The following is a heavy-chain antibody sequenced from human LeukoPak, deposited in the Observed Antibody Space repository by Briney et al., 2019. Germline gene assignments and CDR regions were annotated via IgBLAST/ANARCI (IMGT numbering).Heavy chain of an antibody. CDR2: INPNSGAT. J-gene: IGHJ3*02. D-gene: IGHD3-10*01. Sequence: ASVKVSCKASGYTFTDYYMHWVRQAPRQGLEWMGWINPNSGATNSAQKFQGRVSMTRDTSISTAYMELSRLRSDDTAVYYCTRPYGSGRRDAFAIWGQGTMVAVSA. V-gene: IGHV1-2*02. CDR1: GYTFTDYY. CDR3: TRPYGSGRRDAFAI.